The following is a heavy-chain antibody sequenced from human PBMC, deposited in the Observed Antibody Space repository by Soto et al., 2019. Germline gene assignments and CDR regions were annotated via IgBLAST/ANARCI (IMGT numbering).Heavy chain of an antibody. Sequence: GSLRLSCAASGFTFSYYSMNWVRQAPGKGLEWVSYISSSSDTIYYADSVKGRFTISRDNAKNSLYLPMNSLRAEDTAVYYWARDEGETRMIAVAGLVYWGQGTLVTVSS. CDR2: ISSSSDTI. J-gene: IGHJ4*02. V-gene: IGHV3-48*01. CDR1: GFTFSYYS. CDR3: ARDEGETRMIAVAGLVY. D-gene: IGHD3-22*01.